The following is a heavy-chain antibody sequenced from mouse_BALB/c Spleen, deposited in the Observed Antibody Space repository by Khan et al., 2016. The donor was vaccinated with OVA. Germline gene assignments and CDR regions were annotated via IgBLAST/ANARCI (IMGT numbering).Heavy chain of an antibody. V-gene: IGHV1S137*01. CDR2: INPYNGYA. CDR1: GYTFTDYA. D-gene: IGHD4-1*01. Sequence: QVQLKQSGPEVVRPGFSVKISCKGSGYTFTDYAVHWVKQSHAKSLEWIGVINPYNGYANYNQKFKGKATMTVDKSSSTAYMELARLTSEDSAIYFCARLTPYWGQGTLVTVSA. CDR3: ARLTPY. J-gene: IGHJ3*01.